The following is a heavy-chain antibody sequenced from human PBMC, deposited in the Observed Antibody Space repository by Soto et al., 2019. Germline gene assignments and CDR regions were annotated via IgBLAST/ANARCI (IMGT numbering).Heavy chain of an antibody. CDR3: ARVGGQLFGDHGMDV. Sequence: QVQLVQSGAEVKKPGASVKVSCKASGYTFTTYEINWVRQVPGQGLEWMGWMSPRSGNTGNVDQFRGRVTMTSNTSMTTAYMELSSLRSEDTAVYYCARVGGQLFGDHGMDVWGQGTTVTVSS. D-gene: IGHD3-10*01. CDR2: MSPRSGNT. V-gene: IGHV1-8*01. CDR1: GYTFTTYE. J-gene: IGHJ6*01.